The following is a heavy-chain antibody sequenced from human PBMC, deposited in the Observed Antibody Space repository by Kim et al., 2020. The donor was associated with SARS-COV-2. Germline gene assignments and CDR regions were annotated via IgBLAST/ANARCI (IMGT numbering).Heavy chain of an antibody. CDR2: ISGSGGST. V-gene: IGHV3-23*01. Sequence: GGSLRLSCAASRFTFSNYAMSWVRQAPGKGLEWVSAISGSGGSTYYADSVKGRFTISRDNSKNTLYLRMNSLRAEDTAVYYCAKDQSGLLWFGDLQNPLTFDIWGQGTMVTVSS. CDR1: RFTFSNYA. D-gene: IGHD3-10*01. CDR3: AKDQSGLLWFGDLQNPLTFDI. J-gene: IGHJ3*02.